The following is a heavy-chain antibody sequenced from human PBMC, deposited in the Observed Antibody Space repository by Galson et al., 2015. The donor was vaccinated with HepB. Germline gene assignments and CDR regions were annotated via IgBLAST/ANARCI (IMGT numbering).Heavy chain of an antibody. CDR2: IDPGDPDT. J-gene: IGHJ4*02. CDR1: GDSFPNYF. CDR3: ARRLYTGSWE. V-gene: IGHV5-10-1*01. D-gene: IGHD2-2*02. Sequence: QSGAEVKKPGESLTTSCTGSGDSFPNYFISWVRQIPGKGLAWTGRIDPGDPDTHYSPSFQGHVTMSVDKSIRTAYLQWSSLKASDNAVYYCARRLYTGSWEWGQGTLVTVSS.